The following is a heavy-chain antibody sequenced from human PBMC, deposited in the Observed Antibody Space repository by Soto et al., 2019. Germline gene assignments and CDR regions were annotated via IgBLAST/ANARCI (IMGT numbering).Heavy chain of an antibody. CDR3: ARGGDGDHFDY. CDR1: GGSISSGGYS. J-gene: IGHJ4*02. D-gene: IGHD4-17*01. V-gene: IGHV4-30-2*01. CDR2: IYHSGST. Sequence: SETLSLTCAVSGGSISSGGYSWSWIRQPPGKGLEWIGYIYHSGSTYYNPSLKSRVTISVDRSKNQFSLKLSSVTAADTAVYYCARGGDGDHFDYWGQGTLVTVSS.